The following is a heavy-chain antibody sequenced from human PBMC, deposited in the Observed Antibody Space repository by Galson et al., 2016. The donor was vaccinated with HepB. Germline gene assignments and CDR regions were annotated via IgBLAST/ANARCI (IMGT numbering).Heavy chain of an antibody. J-gene: IGHJ4*02. CDR3: ARGGGAYANSWRGG. Sequence: SETLSLTCGVYGASLSGYYWSWIRQAPGRGLEWIGEINQRGDTNYNPSLKSRVTISIDTSKNQFSLQLTSVTAADTAVYYCARGGGAYANSWRGGWGQGTLVTVSS. CDR1: GASLSGYY. D-gene: IGHD6-13*01. V-gene: IGHV4-34*01. CDR2: INQRGDT.